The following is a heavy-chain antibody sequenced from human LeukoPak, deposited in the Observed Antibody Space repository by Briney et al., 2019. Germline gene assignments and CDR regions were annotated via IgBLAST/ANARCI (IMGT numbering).Heavy chain of an antibody. CDR3: ARSLTIFGVVIPSLDY. V-gene: IGHV3-21*01. Sequence: GGTLRLSCAASGFTFSSYGMTWVRQASGKGLEWVSAISSSSSYIYYTDSVKGRFTISRDNAKNSLYLQMNSLRAEDTAVYYCARSLTIFGVVIPSLDYWGQGTLVTVSS. J-gene: IGHJ4*02. D-gene: IGHD3-3*01. CDR1: GFTFSSYG. CDR2: ISSSSSYI.